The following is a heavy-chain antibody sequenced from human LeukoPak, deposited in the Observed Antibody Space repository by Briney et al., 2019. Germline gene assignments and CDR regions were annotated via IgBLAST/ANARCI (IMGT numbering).Heavy chain of an antibody. CDR1: GGSISSYY. Sequence: SENLSLTCTVSGGSISSYYWSWIRQPPGKGLEWIGYIYYSGSTNYNPSFKSRVTISVDTSKNQFSLKLSSVTAADTAVYYCARVGMYGYCTGGSXRSPFDGW. D-gene: IGHD2-15*01. CDR2: IYYSGST. CDR3: ARVGMYGYCTGGSXRSPFDG. J-gene: IGHJ3*01. V-gene: IGHV4-59*12.